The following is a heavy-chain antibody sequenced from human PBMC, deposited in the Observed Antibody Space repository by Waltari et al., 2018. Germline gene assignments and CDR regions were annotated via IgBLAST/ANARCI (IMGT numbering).Heavy chain of an antibody. Sequence: QVQLQESGPGLVKPSETLSLTCTVSGGSISSHYWSWIRQPPGKGLEWIGYIYYSGSTNYNPSLKSRVTISVDTSKNQFSLKLSSVTAADTAVYYCARDPRYYYDPDAFDIWGQGTMVTVSS. D-gene: IGHD3-22*01. CDR3: ARDPRYYYDPDAFDI. J-gene: IGHJ3*02. CDR1: GGSISSHY. CDR2: IYYSGST. V-gene: IGHV4-59*11.